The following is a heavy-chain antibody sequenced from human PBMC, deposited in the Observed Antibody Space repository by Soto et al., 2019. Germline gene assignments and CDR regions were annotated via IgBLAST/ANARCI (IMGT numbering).Heavy chain of an antibody. D-gene: IGHD2-15*01. J-gene: IGHJ4*02. V-gene: IGHV1-24*01. CDR3: ATALVEMASYYFDY. Sequence: ASVKVSFKVSGYTLTELSMHWLRQAPGKGLEWMGGFDPEDGETIYAQKFQGRVTMTEDTSTDTAYMELSSLRSEDTAAYYCATALVEMASYYFDYWGQGTLVTVSS. CDR2: FDPEDGET. CDR1: GYTLTELS.